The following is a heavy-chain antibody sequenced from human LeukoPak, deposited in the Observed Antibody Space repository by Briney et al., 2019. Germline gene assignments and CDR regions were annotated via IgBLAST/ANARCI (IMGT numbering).Heavy chain of an antibody. J-gene: IGHJ4*02. CDR2: IYSGGST. CDR3: ARGYYDSSGYYWTNSGFDY. CDR1: GFTFSSFG. V-gene: IGHV3-53*01. Sequence: PGGSLRLSCAASGFTFSSFGMSWVRQAPGKGLEWVSVIYSGGSTYYADSVKGRFTISRDNSKNTLYLQMNSLRAEDTAVYYCARGYYDSSGYYWTNSGFDYWGQGTLVTVSS. D-gene: IGHD3-22*01.